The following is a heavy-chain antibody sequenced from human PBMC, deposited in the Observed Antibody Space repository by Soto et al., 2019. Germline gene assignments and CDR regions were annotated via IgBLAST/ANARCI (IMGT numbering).Heavy chain of an antibody. J-gene: IGHJ4*02. CDR1: GFTFSSYW. D-gene: IGHD4-17*01. CDR2: INSDGSST. Sequence: PGGSLRLSCAASGFTFSSYWMHWVRQAPGKGLVWVSRINSDGSSTSYADSVKGRFTISRDNAKNTLYLQMNSLRAEDTAVYYCVRSTVTPYYFDFWGQGTLVTVSS. V-gene: IGHV3-74*01. CDR3: VRSTVTPYYFDF.